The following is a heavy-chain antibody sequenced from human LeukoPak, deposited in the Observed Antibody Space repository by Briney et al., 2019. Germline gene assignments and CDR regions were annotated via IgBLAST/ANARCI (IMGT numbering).Heavy chain of an antibody. CDR3: AKVRAKSTYYYDSSGPRDAFDI. CDR2: ITGTGGST. J-gene: IGHJ3*02. D-gene: IGHD3-22*01. CDR1: GFTFSSYA. Sequence: PGGSLRLSCAASGFTFSSYAMSWVRQAPGKGLEWVSAITGTGGSTYYVASVKGRFTVSRDNSRNTLYLQMSSLRAEDSAMYYCAKVRAKSTYYYDSSGPRDAFDIWAKGQWSPPLQ. V-gene: IGHV3-23*01.